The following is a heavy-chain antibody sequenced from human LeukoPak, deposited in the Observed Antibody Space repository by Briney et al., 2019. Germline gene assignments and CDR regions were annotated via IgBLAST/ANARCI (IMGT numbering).Heavy chain of an antibody. V-gene: IGHV3-30*03. D-gene: IGHD3-22*01. Sequence: PGGSLRVSCAASGFSFSTYGMHWVCQAPGKGLEWVAVVSYDGSSTYYGDSVKGRFTISRDNSKNMLYLQMNSLRTEDTAVYYCAQRFRGSSGWDFDYWGQGTVVTVSS. CDR2: VSYDGSST. J-gene: IGHJ4*02. CDR3: AQRFRGSSGWDFDY. CDR1: GFSFSTYG.